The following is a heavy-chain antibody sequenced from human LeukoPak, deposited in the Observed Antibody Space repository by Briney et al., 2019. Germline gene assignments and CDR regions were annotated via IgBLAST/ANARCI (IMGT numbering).Heavy chain of an antibody. Sequence: GASVKVSCKASGGTFDTYGISWLRQAPGQGLEWMGIINPSGGSTSYAQKFQGRVTMTRDMSTSTVYMELSSLRSEDTAVYYCATSADCSGGSCLDYYYYMDVWGKGTTVTVSS. CDR3: ATSADCSGGSCLDYYYYMDV. D-gene: IGHD2-15*01. CDR2: INPSGGST. CDR1: GGTFDTYG. V-gene: IGHV1-46*02. J-gene: IGHJ6*03.